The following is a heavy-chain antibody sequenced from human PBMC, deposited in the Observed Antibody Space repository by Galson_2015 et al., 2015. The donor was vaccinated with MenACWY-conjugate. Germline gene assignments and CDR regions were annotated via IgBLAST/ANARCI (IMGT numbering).Heavy chain of an antibody. CDR3: AREGRHVGSYSDSDY. J-gene: IGHJ4*02. D-gene: IGHD1-26*01. Sequence: SLRLSCAASGFSVSSNFMTWVRQAPGKGLEWVSVIYSDALGATTHYSDSVKGRFTSSRDNSKNTLYLQMNSLRVEDTAVYYCAREGRHVGSYSDSDYWGQGTLVTVSS. CDR1: GFSVSSNF. CDR2: IYSDALGATT. V-gene: IGHV3-53*01.